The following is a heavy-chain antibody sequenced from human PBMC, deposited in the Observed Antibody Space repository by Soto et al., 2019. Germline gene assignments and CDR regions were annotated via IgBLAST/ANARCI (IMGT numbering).Heavy chain of an antibody. CDR1: GGTFSSYT. CDR2: IIPILGIA. V-gene: IGHV1-69*02. Sequence: QVQLVQSGAEVKKPGSSVKVSCKASGGTFSSYTISWVRQAPGQGLEWMGRIIPILGIANYAQKFQGRVTITADKSTSTAYMELSSLRSEDTAVYYCASILQGNWYRRVDYWGQGTLVTVSS. CDR3: ASILQGNWYRRVDY. D-gene: IGHD6-13*01. J-gene: IGHJ4*02.